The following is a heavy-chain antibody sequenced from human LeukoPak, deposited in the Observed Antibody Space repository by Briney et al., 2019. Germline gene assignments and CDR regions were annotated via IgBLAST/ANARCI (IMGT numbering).Heavy chain of an antibody. CDR1: GFTFDDYA. Sequence: GGSLRLSCAASGFTFDDYAMHWVRQAPGKGLEWVSGISWNSGSIGYADSVKGRFTISRDNAKNSLYLQMNSLRAEDTALYYCAKDDFDYWGQGTLVTVSS. CDR2: ISWNSGSI. CDR3: AKDDFDY. J-gene: IGHJ4*02. V-gene: IGHV3-9*01.